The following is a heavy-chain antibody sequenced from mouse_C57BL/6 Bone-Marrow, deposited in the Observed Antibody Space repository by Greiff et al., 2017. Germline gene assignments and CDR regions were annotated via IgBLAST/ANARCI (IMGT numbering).Heavy chain of an antibody. CDR1: GYTFTSYW. CDR2: IYPGSGST. Sequence: VQLQQPGAELVKPGASVKMSCKASGYTFTSYWITWVKQRPGQGLEWIGDIYPGSGSTNYNEKFKSKATLTVDTSSSTAYMQLSSLTSEESAVYYCARAYYSYYYAMDYWGQGTSVTVSS. D-gene: IGHD2-12*01. V-gene: IGHV1-55*01. J-gene: IGHJ4*01. CDR3: ARAYYSYYYAMDY.